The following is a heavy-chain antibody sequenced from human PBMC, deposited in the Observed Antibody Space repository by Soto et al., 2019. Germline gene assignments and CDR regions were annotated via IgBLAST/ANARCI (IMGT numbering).Heavy chain of an antibody. J-gene: IGHJ6*02. CDR2: IYYSGST. CDR1: GGSISSGGYY. Sequence: QVQLQESGPGLVKPSQTLSLTCTVSGGSISSGGYYWSWIRQHPGKGLEWIGYIYYSGSTYYNPSLKSRVTLSVDTSKNQFSLKLSSVTAADTAVYYCASGITWGSGSYYYGMDVWGQGTTVTVSS. CDR3: ASGITWGSGSYYYGMDV. D-gene: IGHD3-10*01. V-gene: IGHV4-31*03.